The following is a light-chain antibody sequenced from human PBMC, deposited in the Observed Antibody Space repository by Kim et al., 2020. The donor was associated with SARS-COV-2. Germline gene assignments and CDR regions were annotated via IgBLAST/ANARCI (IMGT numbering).Light chain of an antibody. Sequence: QSALTQPASVSGSPGQSISISCTGTSSNIGSYNYVSWHQQHPGKAPKLMIYDLNKRPSGISSRFSGSKSGSTASLTISGLQAEDEADYYCSSFTTRSTLVFGGGTKVTVL. CDR3: SSFTTRSTLV. CDR2: DLN. CDR1: SSNIGSYNY. V-gene: IGLV2-14*03. J-gene: IGLJ3*02.